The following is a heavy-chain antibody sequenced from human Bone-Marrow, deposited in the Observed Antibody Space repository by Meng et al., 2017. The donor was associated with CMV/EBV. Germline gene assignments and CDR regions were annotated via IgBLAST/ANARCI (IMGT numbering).Heavy chain of an antibody. CDR1: GYTVTSYG. J-gene: IGHJ6*02. CDR3: ARDYIRVEWFGAYGMDL. D-gene: IGHD3-10*01. Sequence: ASVTVSCKASGYTVTSYGISWVRQAPGQGLEWMGWISAYNGNTNYAQKLQGRVTMTTDTSTSTAYMEPRSLRSDDTAGYYCARDYIRVEWFGAYGMDLWGQGTTVTVSS. V-gene: IGHV1-18*01. CDR2: ISAYNGNT.